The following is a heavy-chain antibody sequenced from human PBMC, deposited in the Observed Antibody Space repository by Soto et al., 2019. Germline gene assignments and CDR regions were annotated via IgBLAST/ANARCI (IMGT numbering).Heavy chain of an antibody. D-gene: IGHD2-21*02. CDR2: IYYSGST. CDR3: ARDLPGDSPLDY. Sequence: PSETLSLTCTVSGGSISSYCWSWIRQPPGKGLEWIGYIYYSGSTNYNPSLKSRVTISVDTSKNQFSLKLSSVTAADTAVYYCARDLPGDSPLDYWGQGTLVTVSS. V-gene: IGHV4-59*01. J-gene: IGHJ4*02. CDR1: GGSISSYC.